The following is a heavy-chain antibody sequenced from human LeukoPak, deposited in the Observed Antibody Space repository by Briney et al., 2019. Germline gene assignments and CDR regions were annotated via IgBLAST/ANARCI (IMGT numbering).Heavy chain of an antibody. CDR1: GGSISSGSYY. V-gene: IGHV4-61*02. J-gene: IGHJ4*02. CDR2: IYTSGST. CDR3: ARVPEDGY. D-gene: IGHD2-15*01. Sequence: PSETLSLTCTVSGGSISSGSYYWSWIRQPAGKGLEWIGRIYTSGSTNYNPSLKSRVTISVDTSKNQFSLRLSSVTAADTAVYYCARVPEDGYRGQGTLVTVSS.